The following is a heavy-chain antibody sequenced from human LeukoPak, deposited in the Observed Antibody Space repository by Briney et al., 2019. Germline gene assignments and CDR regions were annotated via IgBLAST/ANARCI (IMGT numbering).Heavy chain of an antibody. D-gene: IGHD4-17*01. CDR1: GGSISSYS. V-gene: IGHV4-59*01. Sequence: PSETLSLTCTVSGGSISSYSWSWIRRPPGKGLEWIGYIYYSGSTNYNPSLKSRVTISVDTSKNQFSLKLSSVTAADTAVYYCARGDYGYGDPKYYYYYMDVWGKGTTVTVSS. CDR2: IYYSGST. CDR3: ARGDYGYGDPKYYYYYMDV. J-gene: IGHJ6*03.